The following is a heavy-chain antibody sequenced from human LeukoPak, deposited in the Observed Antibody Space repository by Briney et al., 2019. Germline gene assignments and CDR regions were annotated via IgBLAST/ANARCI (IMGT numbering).Heavy chain of an antibody. CDR2: IIPIFGTA. Sequence: VASVKVSCKASGGTFSSYAISWVRQAPGQGLEWMGRIIPIFGTANYAQKFQGRVTITTDESTSTAYMELSSLRSEDTAVYYCARSIAARPEDWFDPWGQGTLVTVSS. D-gene: IGHD6-6*01. V-gene: IGHV1-69*05. J-gene: IGHJ5*02. CDR1: GGTFSSYA. CDR3: ARSIAARPEDWFDP.